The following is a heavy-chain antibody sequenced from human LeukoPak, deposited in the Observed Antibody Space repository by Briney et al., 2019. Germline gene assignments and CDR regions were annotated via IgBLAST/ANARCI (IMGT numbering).Heavy chain of an antibody. Sequence: SETLSLTCTVSGGSISSYYWSWIRQPPGKGLEWIGYIYYSGSTNYNPSLKSRVTISVYTSKNQFSLKLSSVTAADTAVYYCARVSFVGSSGYFQHWGQGTLVTVSS. J-gene: IGHJ1*01. D-gene: IGHD6-6*01. CDR2: IYYSGST. CDR3: ARVSFVGSSGYFQH. CDR1: GGSISSYY. V-gene: IGHV4-59*01.